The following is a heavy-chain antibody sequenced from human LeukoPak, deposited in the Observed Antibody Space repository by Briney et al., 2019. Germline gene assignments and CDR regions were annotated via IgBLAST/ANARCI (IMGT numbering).Heavy chain of an antibody. CDR1: GYTFTSYA. CDR2: INAGDGNT. Sequence: ASVKVSCKASGYTFTSYAMHWVRQAPGQRLEWMGWINAGDGNTKHSQKFQGRVTITRDTSASTAYMELSSLRSEDTAVYYCARDIVVVPAAMPFYGMDVWGKGTTVTVSS. V-gene: IGHV1-3*01. D-gene: IGHD2-2*01. J-gene: IGHJ6*04. CDR3: ARDIVVVPAAMPFYGMDV.